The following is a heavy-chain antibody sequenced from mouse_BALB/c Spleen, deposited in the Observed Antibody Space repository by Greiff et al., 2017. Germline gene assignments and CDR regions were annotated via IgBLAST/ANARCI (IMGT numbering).Heavy chain of an antibody. CDR2: IYPGDGDT. Sequence: VQLQQSGAELARPGASVKLSCKASGYTFTSYWMQWVKQRPGQGLEWIGAIYPGDGDTRYTQKFKGKATLTADKSSSTAYMQLSSLASEDSAVYYCARDGNYGWFAYWGQGTLVTVSA. CDR3: ARDGNYGWFAY. D-gene: IGHD2-1*01. V-gene: IGHV1-87*01. CDR1: GYTFTSYW. J-gene: IGHJ3*01.